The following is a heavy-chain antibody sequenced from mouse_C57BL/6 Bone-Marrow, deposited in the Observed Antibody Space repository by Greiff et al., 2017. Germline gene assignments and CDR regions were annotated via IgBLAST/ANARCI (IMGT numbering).Heavy chain of an antibody. Sequence: VQLQQPGAELVKPGASVKLSCKASGYTFTSYWMHWVKQRPGQGLEWIGMINPNSGSTNYNEKFKSKATLTVDKSSSTAYMQLSSLTSEDSAVYYCARRYYGSYFDYWGQGTTLTVSS. J-gene: IGHJ2*01. V-gene: IGHV1-64*01. CDR3: ARRYYGSYFDY. D-gene: IGHD1-1*01. CDR2: INPNSGST. CDR1: GYTFTSYW.